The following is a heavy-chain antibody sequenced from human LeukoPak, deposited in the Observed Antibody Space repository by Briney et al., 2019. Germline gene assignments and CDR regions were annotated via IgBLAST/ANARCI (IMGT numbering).Heavy chain of an antibody. CDR3: ARLSWDYYFDY. D-gene: IGHD1-26*01. Sequence: SVKVSCKASGGTFSSYAISWVRQAPGQGLEWMGGLTPIFGTANYGQKFQGRVTISADESTSTAYMELSRLRSEDTAVYYCARLSWDYYFDYWGQGTLVTVSS. CDR1: GGTFSSYA. CDR2: LTPIFGTA. J-gene: IGHJ4*02. V-gene: IGHV1-69*01.